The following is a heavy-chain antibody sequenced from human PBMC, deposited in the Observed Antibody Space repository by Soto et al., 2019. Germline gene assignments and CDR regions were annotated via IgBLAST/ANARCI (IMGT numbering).Heavy chain of an antibody. CDR2: IYYTGST. CDR1: GGSIGTYY. V-gene: IGHV4-59*08. J-gene: IGHJ3*02. D-gene: IGHD3-22*01. Sequence: QVQLQESGPGLVKPSETLSLTCSVSGGSIGTYYWSWIRQPPGKGLEWIGYIYYTGSTNYNPSLTSRATISVDTSKNQFSLQLSSVTAADTAVYYCARLEYFSDSSGSKRHAFDIWGQGTMVTVSS. CDR3: ARLEYFSDSSGSKRHAFDI.